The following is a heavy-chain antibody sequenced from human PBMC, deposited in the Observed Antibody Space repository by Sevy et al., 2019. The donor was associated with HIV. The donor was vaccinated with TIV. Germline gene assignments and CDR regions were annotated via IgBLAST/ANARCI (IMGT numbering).Heavy chain of an antibody. CDR2: ISGSSNYI. CDR1: GFTFSSYS. V-gene: IGHV3-21*01. J-gene: IGHJ4*02. Sequence: GGSLRLSCAASGFTFSSYSMNWVRQAPGKGLEWVSSISGSSNYIYYAESLKGRFIISRDNTKKTLYLQMNSLRADDTAVYYCARGPPDGSYDYFDYWGQGTLVTVSS. D-gene: IGHD1-26*01. CDR3: ARGPPDGSYDYFDY.